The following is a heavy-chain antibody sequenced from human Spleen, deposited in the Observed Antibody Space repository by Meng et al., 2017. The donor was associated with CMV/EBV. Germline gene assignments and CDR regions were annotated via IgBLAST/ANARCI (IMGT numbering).Heavy chain of an antibody. J-gene: IGHJ5*02. CDR1: GFTFSDYY. CDR2: ISGSGNTI. CDR3: AREGVLRSFNWFDP. V-gene: IGHV3-11*01. D-gene: IGHD3-3*01. Sequence: GESLKISCVGSGFTFSDYYINWIRQAPGKGLEWVSYISGSGNTIYYADSVKGRFTISRDNAKNSLFLQMSSLRAEDTAVYYCAREGVLRSFNWFDPWGQGTLVTVSS.